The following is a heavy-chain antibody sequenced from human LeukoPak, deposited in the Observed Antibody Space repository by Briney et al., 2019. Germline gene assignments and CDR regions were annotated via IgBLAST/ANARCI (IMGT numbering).Heavy chain of an antibody. CDR2: IYYSGST. CDR3: ARQLYGSDY. V-gene: IGHV4-59*08. D-gene: IGHD4-17*01. CDR1: GGSISGYY. J-gene: IGHJ4*02. Sequence: SETLSLTCTVSGGSISGYYWSWIRQPPGKGLEWIGYIYYSGSTNYNPSPKSRVTISVDTSKNQFSLKLSSVTAADTAVYYCARQLYGSDYWGQGTLVTVSS.